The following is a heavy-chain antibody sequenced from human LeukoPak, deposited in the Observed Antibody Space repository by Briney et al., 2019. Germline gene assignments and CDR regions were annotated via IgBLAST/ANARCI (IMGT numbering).Heavy chain of an antibody. V-gene: IGHV3-30*18. CDR1: GFTFSSYG. J-gene: IGHJ4*02. Sequence: QAGRSLRLSCAASGFTFSSYGMHWVRQAPGKGLEWVAVISYDGSNKYYADSVKGRFTISRDNSKNTLYLQMNSLRAEDTAVYYCAKESGTHYFDYWGQGTLVTVSS. CDR3: AKESGTHYFDY. D-gene: IGHD1-26*01. CDR2: ISYDGSNK.